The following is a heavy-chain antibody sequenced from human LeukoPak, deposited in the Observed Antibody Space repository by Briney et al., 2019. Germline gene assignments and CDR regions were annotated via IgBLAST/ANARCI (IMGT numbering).Heavy chain of an antibody. J-gene: IGHJ4*02. CDR2: IYSGGST. CDR1: GFTVSSNY. Sequence: GRSLRLSCAASGFTVSSNYMSWVRQAPGKGLEWVSVIYSGGSTYYADSVKGRFTISRDNSKNTLYLQMNSLRAEDTAVYYCATAAAGTFDYWGQGTLVTVSS. CDR3: ATAAAGTFDY. V-gene: IGHV3-66*01. D-gene: IGHD6-13*01.